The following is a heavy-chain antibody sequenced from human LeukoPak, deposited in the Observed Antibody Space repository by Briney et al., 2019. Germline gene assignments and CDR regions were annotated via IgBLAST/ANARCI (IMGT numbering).Heavy chain of an antibody. V-gene: IGHV1-46*01. D-gene: IGHD3-10*01. CDR1: GYTFTSYF. Sequence: ASVKVSCKASGYTFTSYFMHWVRQAPGQGLEWMGIINPSGGYTAYAQKFQGRVAMTRDTSTSTVYMELSSLRSEDTAVYYCARDLIWFGELLSRGMDVWGQGTSVTVSS. J-gene: IGHJ6*02. CDR3: ARDLIWFGELLSRGMDV. CDR2: INPSGGYT.